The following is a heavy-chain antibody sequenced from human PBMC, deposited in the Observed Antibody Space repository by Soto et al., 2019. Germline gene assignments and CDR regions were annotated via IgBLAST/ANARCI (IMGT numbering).Heavy chain of an antibody. V-gene: IGHV6-1*01. CDR2: TYYRSKWYN. D-gene: IGHD5-12*01. Sequence: SQTLSLTGAISGDSVSSNSAAWNWIRQSPSRGLEWLGRTYYRSKWYNDYAVSVKSRITINPYTYKNQFSLQLNSVTPEDTAVYYCAREQYDMVATTHFDYWGQGTLVTVSS. CDR1: GDSVSSNSAA. CDR3: AREQYDMVATTHFDY. J-gene: IGHJ4*02.